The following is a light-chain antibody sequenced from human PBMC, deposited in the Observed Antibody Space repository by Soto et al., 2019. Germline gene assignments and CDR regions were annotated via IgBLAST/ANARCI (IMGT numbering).Light chain of an antibody. V-gene: IGKV3D-20*02. J-gene: IGKJ2*01. CDR3: QQRSNWPPYT. CDR2: GAS. CDR1: QTVSSNY. Sequence: EIVLTQSPGTLSLSPGERATLSCRASQTVSSNYLAWYQQKPGQAPRFLIYGASSRATGIPDRFSGSGSGTDFTLTISSLEPEDFAVYYCQQRSNWPPYTFGQGTKVDIK.